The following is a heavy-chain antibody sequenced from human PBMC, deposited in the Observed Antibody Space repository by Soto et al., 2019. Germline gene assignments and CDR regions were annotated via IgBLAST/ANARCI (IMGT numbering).Heavy chain of an antibody. Sequence: TLSLTCTVSGGSISSYYWSWIRQPPGKGLEWIGYIYYSGSTYYNPSLKSRVTISVDTSKNHFSLKLTSVTAADTAVYYCARPGGSGWFYFDSWGQGSQVTVSS. V-gene: IGHV4-59*04. J-gene: IGHJ4*02. CDR3: ARPGGSGWFYFDS. D-gene: IGHD6-13*01. CDR2: IYYSGST. CDR1: GGSISSYY.